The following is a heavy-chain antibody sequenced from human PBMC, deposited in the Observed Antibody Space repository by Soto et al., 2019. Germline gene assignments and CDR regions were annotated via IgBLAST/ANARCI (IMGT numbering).Heavy chain of an antibody. CDR2: ISSSGST. CDR3: ARGSGGSSRGVNWFDP. D-gene: IGHD1-26*01. V-gene: IGHV4-4*07. Sequence: SETLSLTCTVSDGSISGNFLTWIRQPAGKGLEWIGRISSSGSTNYNPSLKSRVTMSVDTSKNQFSLKLSSVTAADTAVYYCARGSGGSSRGVNWFDPWGQGTLVTVSS. CDR1: DGSISGNF. J-gene: IGHJ5*02.